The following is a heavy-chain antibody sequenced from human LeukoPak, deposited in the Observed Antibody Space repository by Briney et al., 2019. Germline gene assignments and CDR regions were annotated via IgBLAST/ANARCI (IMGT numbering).Heavy chain of an antibody. J-gene: IGHJ4*02. CDR1: GYTFTGYY. Sequence: ASVKVSCKAPGYTFTGYYVHWVRQAPGQGLEWMGRINPNSGDTNYAQKFQGRVTMTRDTSISTAYMELSRLRSDDTAVYYCARDYCGGDCFPDYWGQGTLVTVSS. D-gene: IGHD2-21*02. CDR2: INPNSGDT. V-gene: IGHV1-2*06. CDR3: ARDYCGGDCFPDY.